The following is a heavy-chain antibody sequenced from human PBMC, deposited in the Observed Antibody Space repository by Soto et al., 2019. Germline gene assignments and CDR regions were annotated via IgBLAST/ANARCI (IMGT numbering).Heavy chain of an antibody. J-gene: IGHJ6*02. CDR2: IIPIFGTA. CDR1: GGTFSSYA. V-gene: IGHV1-69*13. Sequence: GASVKVSCKASGGTFSSYAISWVRQAPGQGLEWMGGIIPIFGTANYAQKFQGRVTITADESTSTAYMELSSLRSEDTAVYYCARERREQQLVGDWVYYYGMDVWGQGTTVTVSS. CDR3: ARERREQQLVGDWVYYYGMDV. D-gene: IGHD6-13*01.